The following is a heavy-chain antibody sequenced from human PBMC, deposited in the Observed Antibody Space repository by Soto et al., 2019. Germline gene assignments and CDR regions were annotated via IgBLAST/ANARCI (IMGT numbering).Heavy chain of an antibody. D-gene: IGHD1-1*01. CDR2: IYYSGNT. CDR1: GGSISSPSYY. V-gene: IGHV4-39*02. Sequence: QLQLQESGPGLVKPSENLSLTCSVSGGSISSPSYYWGWIRQPPGKGLEWIGSIYYSGNTYYNPTLKSRVTIFVDTSRNHFSLKVNSVTAADTAVYFCARLPGITTLRRDYWGQGTLVTVSS. J-gene: IGHJ4*02. CDR3: ARLPGITTLRRDY.